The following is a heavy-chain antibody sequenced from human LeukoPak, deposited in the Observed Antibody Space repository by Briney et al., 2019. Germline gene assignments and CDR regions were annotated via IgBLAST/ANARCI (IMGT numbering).Heavy chain of an antibody. CDR2: IYYSGST. CDR1: GGSISSYY. V-gene: IGHV4-59*01. D-gene: IGHD3-22*01. CDR3: ARVAGSDSSGSFDY. Sequence: SETLSLTCTVSGGSISSYYWSWIRQPPGKGLEWIGYIYYSGSTNYNPSLKSRVTTSVDTSKNQFSLKLSSVTAADTAVYYCARVAGSDSSGSFDYWGQGTLVTVSS. J-gene: IGHJ4*02.